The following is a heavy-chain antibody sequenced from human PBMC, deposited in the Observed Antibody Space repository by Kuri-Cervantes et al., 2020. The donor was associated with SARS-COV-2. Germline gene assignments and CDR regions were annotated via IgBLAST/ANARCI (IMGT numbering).Heavy chain of an antibody. CDR1: GFTVSSNY. Sequence: GGSLRLSRAASGFTVSSNYMSWVRQAPGKGLEWVSVIYSGGSTYYADSVKGRFTISRGNAEDSLYLQMSSLRAEDTAFYYCVRDLNWAFDFWGQGTLVTVSS. CDR2: IYSGGST. V-gene: IGHV3-53*01. CDR3: VRDLNWAFDF. J-gene: IGHJ5*01. D-gene: IGHD3-16*01.